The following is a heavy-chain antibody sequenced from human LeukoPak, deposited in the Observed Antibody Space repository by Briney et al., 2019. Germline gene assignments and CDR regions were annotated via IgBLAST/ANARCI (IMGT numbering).Heavy chain of an antibody. CDR3: AKWGDYDVLTGYYVSDY. J-gene: IGHJ4*02. CDR2: ITGGGSGI. V-gene: IGHV3-23*01. Sequence: GASLRLSCAASGFTFSNYAMSWVRQAPGKGLEWVSAITGGGSGIYYADSMKSRFTISRDNSKNTLYPQINSLRAEDTAVYYCAKWGDYDVLTGYYVSDYWGQGTLVTVSS. D-gene: IGHD3-9*01. CDR1: GFTFSNYA.